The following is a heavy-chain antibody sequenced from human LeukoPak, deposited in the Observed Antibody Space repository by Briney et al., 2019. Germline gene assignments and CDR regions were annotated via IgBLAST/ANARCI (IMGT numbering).Heavy chain of an antibody. Sequence: PSETLSLTCTVSGVSIISTNSYWGWICQSPRTGLEWIGNIYSSGRTYYNPSLRSRVTISIDMSENQFSLKLTSVTAADTAVYYCARKREGPATGIDYWGQGTLVTVSS. CDR1: GVSIISTNSY. V-gene: IGHV4-39*07. CDR2: IYSSGRT. CDR3: ARKREGPATGIDY. D-gene: IGHD2-15*01. J-gene: IGHJ4*02.